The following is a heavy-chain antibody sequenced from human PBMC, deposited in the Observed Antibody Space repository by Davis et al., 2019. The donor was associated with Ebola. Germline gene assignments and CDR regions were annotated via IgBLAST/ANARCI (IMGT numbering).Heavy chain of an antibody. CDR1: GFTFSGSA. CDR3: ARWSVVIPFDY. Sequence: GGSLRLSCAASGFTFSGSAMHWVRQASGKGLEWVGRIRSKANSYATAYAASVKGRFTISRDDSKNTAYLQMNSLRAEDTAVYYCARWSVVIPFDYWGQGTLVTVSS. CDR2: IRSKANSYAT. D-gene: IGHD3-22*01. J-gene: IGHJ4*02. V-gene: IGHV3-73*01.